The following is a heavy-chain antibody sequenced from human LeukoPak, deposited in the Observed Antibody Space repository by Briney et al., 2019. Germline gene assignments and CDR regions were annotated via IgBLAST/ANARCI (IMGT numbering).Heavy chain of an antibody. CDR3: AKYYGDDPDYYYYMDV. CDR1: GFTFSHYG. J-gene: IGHJ6*03. CDR2: ISGSGYST. Sequence: GGTLRLSCAASGFTFSHYGMSWVRQAPGKGLEWVSAISGSGYSTYYADSVKGRFTISRDNSKNTLYLQMNSLRAEDTAVYYCAKYYGDDPDYYYYMDVWGKGTTVTISS. D-gene: IGHD4-17*01. V-gene: IGHV3-23*01.